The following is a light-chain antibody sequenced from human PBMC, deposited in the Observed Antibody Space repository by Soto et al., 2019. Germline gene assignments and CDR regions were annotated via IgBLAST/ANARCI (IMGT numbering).Light chain of an antibody. J-gene: IGKJ1*01. V-gene: IGKV3-11*01. CDR2: DAS. CDR1: QRIGTY. CDR3: QHRSNSPPTWT. Sequence: EIVLTQSPATLPLSPGDRATLSCRASQRIGTYLAWYQQRAGQAPRLLIYDASNRATGIPPRFSGSGSGTDFTLTISSLEPEDFAVYFCQHRSNSPPTWTFGQGTKVEIK.